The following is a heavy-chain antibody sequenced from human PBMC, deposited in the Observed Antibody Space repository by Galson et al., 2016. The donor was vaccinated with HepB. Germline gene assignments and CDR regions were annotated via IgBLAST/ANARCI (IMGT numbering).Heavy chain of an antibody. Sequence: SLRLSCAASGFASWVRQAPGKGLEWVSSISSNSSSIYDADSVKGRFTIPRDNAKNSPYLQMNSLRAEDTAVYDCARVRGDYGGTYDSWGQGTLVTVSS. CDR2: ISSNSSSI. CDR1: GFAS. V-gene: IGHV3-21*01. CDR3: ARVRGDYGGTYDS. J-gene: IGHJ4*02. D-gene: IGHD4-23*01.